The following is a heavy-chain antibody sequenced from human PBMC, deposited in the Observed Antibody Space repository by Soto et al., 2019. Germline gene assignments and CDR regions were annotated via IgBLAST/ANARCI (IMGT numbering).Heavy chain of an antibody. CDR2: ISHDGSNQ. V-gene: IGHV3-30*18. D-gene: IGHD6-25*01. J-gene: IGHJ4*02. CDR3: AKDSSAAFDY. CDR1: GFTLRTSG. Sequence: GSLRLSCVASGFTLRTSGMHWVRQAPSKGLEWVAVISHDGSNQFYAESVKGRFTISRDNSKNMLYLQMNSLRADDSAVYFCAKDSSAAFDYWGQGTVVTVPS.